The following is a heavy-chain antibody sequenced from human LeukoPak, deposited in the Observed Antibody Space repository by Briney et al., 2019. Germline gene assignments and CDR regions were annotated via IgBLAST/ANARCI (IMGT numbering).Heavy chain of an antibody. Sequence: SETLSLTCTVSGGSISSYYWSWIRQPPGKGLEWLGYIYYSGSTNDNPSLKSRVPISVDTSKNQFSLKLSSVTAADTAVYYCASRGYSSSWYFDYWGQGTLVTVSS. CDR1: GGSISSYY. D-gene: IGHD6-13*01. J-gene: IGHJ4*02. CDR3: ASRGYSSSWYFDY. V-gene: IGHV4-59*08. CDR2: IYYSGST.